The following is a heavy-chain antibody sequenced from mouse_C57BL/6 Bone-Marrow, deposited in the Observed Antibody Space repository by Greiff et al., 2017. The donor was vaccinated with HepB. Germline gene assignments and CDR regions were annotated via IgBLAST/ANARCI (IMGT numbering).Heavy chain of an antibody. Sequence: EVKVEESGGGLVKPGGSLKLSCAASGFTFSSYAMSWVRQTPEKRLEWVATISDGGSYTYYPDNVKGRFTISRDNAKNNLYLQMSHLKSEDTAMYYCARGGPTIVTTWYFDVWGTGTTVTVPS. CDR2: ISDGGSYT. D-gene: IGHD2-5*01. V-gene: IGHV5-4*03. CDR1: GFTFSSYA. J-gene: IGHJ1*03. CDR3: ARGGPTIVTTWYFDV.